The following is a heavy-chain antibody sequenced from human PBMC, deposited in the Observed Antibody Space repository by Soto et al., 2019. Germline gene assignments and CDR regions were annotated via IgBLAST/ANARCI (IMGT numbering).Heavy chain of an antibody. CDR1: GGTFSSYA. CDR3: ARAGYSYGYGSYYYGMDV. V-gene: IGHV1-69*12. Sequence: QVQLVQSGAEVKKPGSSVKVSCKASGGTFSSYAISWVRQAPGQGLEWMGGIIPIFGTANYAQKFQGRVTITADESTSTAYMELSSLRSEETAVYYCARAGYSYGYGSYYYGMDVWGQGTTVTVSS. CDR2: IIPIFGTA. J-gene: IGHJ6*02. D-gene: IGHD5-18*01.